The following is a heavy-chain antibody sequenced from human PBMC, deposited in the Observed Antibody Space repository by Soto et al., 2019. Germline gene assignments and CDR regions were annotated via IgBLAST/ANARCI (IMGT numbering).Heavy chain of an antibody. J-gene: IGHJ3*02. CDR3: ARLRITVTTSPGAFDI. V-gene: IGHV4-39*01. Sequence: SGTLSLTFTFSGGSISSSSYYWRCIRQPAGKGLEWIGSIYYSGSTYYNPSLKSRVTISVDTSKNQFSLKLSSVTAADTAVYYCARLRITVTTSPGAFDIWGQGKMVTVSS. D-gene: IGHD4-17*01. CDR2: IYYSGST. CDR1: GGSISSSSYY.